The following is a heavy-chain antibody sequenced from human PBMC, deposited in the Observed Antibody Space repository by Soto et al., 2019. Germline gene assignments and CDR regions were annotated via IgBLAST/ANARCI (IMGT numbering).Heavy chain of an antibody. V-gene: IGHV1-69*12. CDR2: IIPIFGTA. CDR3: ARRPLNGDRIGWYFDL. J-gene: IGHJ2*01. D-gene: IGHD7-27*01. Sequence: QVQLVQSGAEVKKPGSSVKVSCKASGGTFSSYAISWVRQAPGQGLEWMGGIIPIFGTANYAQKFQGRVTITADESTSNAYMEPSSLRSEDTAVYYCARRPLNGDRIGWYFDLWGRGTLVTVSS. CDR1: GGTFSSYA.